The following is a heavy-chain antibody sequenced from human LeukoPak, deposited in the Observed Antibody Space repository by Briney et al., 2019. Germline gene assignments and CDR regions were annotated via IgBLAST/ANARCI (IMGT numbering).Heavy chain of an antibody. D-gene: IGHD6-19*01. V-gene: IGHV4-39*01. CDR1: GGFISRSSYY. Sequence: SETLSLTCTVSGGFISRSSYYWRWIRQPPGKGLEWIGSIYYSGSTYYNPSLKSQVTISVDTSKNQFSLKLSSVRAADTAVYYCARHSSGWTFDYWGQGTLVTVSS. CDR3: ARHSSGWTFDY. J-gene: IGHJ4*02. CDR2: IYYSGST.